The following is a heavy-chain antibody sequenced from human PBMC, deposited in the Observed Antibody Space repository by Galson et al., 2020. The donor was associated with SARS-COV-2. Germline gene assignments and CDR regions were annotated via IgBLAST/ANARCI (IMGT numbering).Heavy chain of an antibody. D-gene: IGHD3-22*01. CDR3: AREGMYYYDSSGQWNDAFDI. Sequence: PGGSLRLSCAASGFTFSSYWMSWVRQAPGKGLEWVANIKQDGSEKYYVDSVKGRFTISRDNAKNSQYLQMNSLRAEETAVYYCAREGMYYYDSSGQWNDAFDIWGQGTMVTVSS. J-gene: IGHJ3*02. CDR1: GFTFSSYW. V-gene: IGHV3-7*01. CDR2: IKQDGSEK.